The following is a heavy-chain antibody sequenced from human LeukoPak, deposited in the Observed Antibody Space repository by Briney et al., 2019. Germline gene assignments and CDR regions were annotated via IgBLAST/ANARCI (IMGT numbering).Heavy chain of an antibody. CDR3: ARRAAAAGYYYYMDV. Sequence: SETLSLTCTVSGGSISSYYWSWIRQPAGKGLEWIGRIYTSGSTNYNPSLKSRVTISVGTSKNQFSLKLNSVTAADTAVYYCARRAAAAGYYYYMDVWGKGTTVTISS. J-gene: IGHJ6*03. D-gene: IGHD6-13*01. V-gene: IGHV4-4*07. CDR2: IYTSGST. CDR1: GGSISSYY.